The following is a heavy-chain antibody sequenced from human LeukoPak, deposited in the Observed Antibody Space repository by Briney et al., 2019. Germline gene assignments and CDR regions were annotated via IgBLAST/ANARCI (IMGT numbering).Heavy chain of an antibody. CDR3: ATAAYYDILTGYAPIDY. V-gene: IGHV1-24*01. CDR2: FDPEDGET. Sequence: ASVKVSCKVSGYTLTELSMHWVRRAPGKGLEWMGGFDPEDGETIYAQKFQGRVTMTEDTSTDTAYMEPSSLRSEDTAVYYCATAAYYDILTGYAPIDYWGQGTLVTVSS. J-gene: IGHJ4*02. CDR1: GYTLTELS. D-gene: IGHD3-9*01.